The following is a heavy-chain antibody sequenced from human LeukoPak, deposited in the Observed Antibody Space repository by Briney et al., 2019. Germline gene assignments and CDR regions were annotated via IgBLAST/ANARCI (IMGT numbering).Heavy chain of an antibody. J-gene: IGHJ4*02. D-gene: IGHD3-22*01. Sequence: SETLSLTCAVYGGSFSGYYWSWIRQPPGKGLEWIGSIYYSGSTYYNPSLKSRVTISVDTSKNQFSLKLSSVTAADTAVYYCAVGYSSGYPPDYWGQGTLVTVSS. CDR3: AVGYSSGYPPDY. CDR2: IYYSGST. V-gene: IGHV4-34*01. CDR1: GGSFSGYY.